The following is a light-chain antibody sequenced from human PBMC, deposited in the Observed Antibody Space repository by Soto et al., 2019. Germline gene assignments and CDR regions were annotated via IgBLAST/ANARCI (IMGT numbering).Light chain of an antibody. Sequence: QSALTQPHSASGSPGQSVTISCTGTSSDVGGYNYVSWYQQHPGKAPKLMIYEVSKRPSGVPDRFSGSKSGNTASLTVSGLQAEDEADYYCSSYAGSNNLVFGTGTKVTVL. J-gene: IGLJ1*01. V-gene: IGLV2-8*01. CDR1: SSDVGGYNY. CDR3: SSYAGSNNLV. CDR2: EVS.